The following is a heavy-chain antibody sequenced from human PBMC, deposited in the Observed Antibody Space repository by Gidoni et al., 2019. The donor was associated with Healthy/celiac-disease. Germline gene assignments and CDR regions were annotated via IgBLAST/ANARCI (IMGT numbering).Heavy chain of an antibody. CDR1: GGSIRSSSYY. CDR2: IYYSGST. Sequence: QLQLQESGPGLVKPSETLSLTCTVSGGSIRSSSYYWGWIRQPPGKGLEWIGSIYYSGSTYYNPSLKSRVTISVDTSKNQFSLKLSSVTAADTAVYYCASFAPHGWTYAFDIWGQGTMVTVSS. J-gene: IGHJ3*02. V-gene: IGHV4-39*01. D-gene: IGHD6-19*01. CDR3: ASFAPHGWTYAFDI.